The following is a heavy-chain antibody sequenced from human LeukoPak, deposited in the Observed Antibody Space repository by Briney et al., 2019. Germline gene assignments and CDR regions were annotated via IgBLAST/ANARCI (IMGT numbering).Heavy chain of an antibody. D-gene: IGHD5-18*01. Sequence: PSETLSLTCAVYGGSFSGYYWSWIRQPPGKGLEWIGEINHSGSTNYNPSLKSRVTISVDTSKNQFSLKLSSVTAADTAVYYCASNSYGQGYWGQGTLVTVSS. CDR2: INHSGST. CDR1: GGSFSGYY. CDR3: ASNSYGQGY. J-gene: IGHJ4*02. V-gene: IGHV4-34*01.